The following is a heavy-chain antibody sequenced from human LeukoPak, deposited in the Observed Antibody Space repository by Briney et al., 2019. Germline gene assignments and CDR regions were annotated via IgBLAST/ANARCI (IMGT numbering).Heavy chain of an antibody. CDR2: IYTNGDT. D-gene: IGHD6-13*01. CDR1: GGSISGYY. J-gene: IGHJ4*02. CDR3: ARAAGAAGGQYFDY. Sequence: SETLSLTCTVSGGSISGYYWSWIRQPAGLGLEWIGRIYTNGDTKFNPSLKSRVTMSVDTSKNQLSLKLRPVTAADTAVYYCARAAGAAGGQYFDYWGQGTLVTVSS. V-gene: IGHV4-4*07.